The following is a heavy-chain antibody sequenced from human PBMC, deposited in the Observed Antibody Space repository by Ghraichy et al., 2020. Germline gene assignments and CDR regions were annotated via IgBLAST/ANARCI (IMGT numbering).Heavy chain of an antibody. D-gene: IGHD1-1*01. CDR3: ARCGERPYYYYGMDV. CDR2: INHSGST. V-gene: IGHV4-34*01. J-gene: IGHJ6*02. CDR1: GGSFSGYY. Sequence: SETLSLTCAVYGGSFSGYYWSWIRQPPGKGLEWIGEINHSGSTNYNPSLKSRVTISVDTSKNQFSLKLSSVTAADTAVYYCARCGERPYYYYGMDVWGQGTTVTVSS.